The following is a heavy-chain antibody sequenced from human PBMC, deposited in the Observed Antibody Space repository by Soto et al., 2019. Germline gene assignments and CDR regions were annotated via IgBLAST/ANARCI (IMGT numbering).Heavy chain of an antibody. CDR1: GGTLSSYT. D-gene: IGHD6-19*01. V-gene: IGHV1-69*02. CDR3: ARATPGGWDSFIDY. J-gene: IGHJ4*02. Sequence: SVKGSCKASGGTLSSYTISWVRQAPGQGLEWMGRIIPILGIANYAQKFQGRVTITADKSTSTAYMELSSLRSEDTAVYYCARATPGGWDSFIDYWGQGTLVTVSS. CDR2: IIPILGIA.